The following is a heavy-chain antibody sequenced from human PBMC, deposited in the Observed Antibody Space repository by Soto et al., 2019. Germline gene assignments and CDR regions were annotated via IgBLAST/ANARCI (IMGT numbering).Heavy chain of an antibody. Sequence: QITLKESGPPLVKPTETLTLTCTFSGSSLSARGEGVGWIRQPPGKALEWLAIIYWDDDKRYSPSLRTTFTITKDTSKNQVVLTMTNMDPVDTATYFCAHRPFNSAWHDAYDIWGPGTMVTVSS. D-gene: IGHD5-18*01. J-gene: IGHJ3*02. CDR3: AHRPFNSAWHDAYDI. CDR2: IYWDDDK. CDR1: GSSLSARGEG. V-gene: IGHV2-5*02.